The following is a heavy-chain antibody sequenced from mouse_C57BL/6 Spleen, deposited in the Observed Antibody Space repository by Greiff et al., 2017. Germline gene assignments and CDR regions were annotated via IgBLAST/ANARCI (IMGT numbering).Heavy chain of an antibody. CDR1: GFTFSDYY. CDR2: FNYDGSST. J-gene: IGHJ4*01. Sequence: EVKLMESEGGLVQPGSSMKLSCTASGFTFSDYYMAWVRQVPEKGLEWVANFNYDGSSTYYLDSLKSRFIISRDNAKNILYLQMSSLKSEDTDTYYCARDYDSDDAYAMDDWGQGTSVTVSS. CDR3: ARDYDSDDAYAMDD. D-gene: IGHD2-3*01. V-gene: IGHV5-16*01.